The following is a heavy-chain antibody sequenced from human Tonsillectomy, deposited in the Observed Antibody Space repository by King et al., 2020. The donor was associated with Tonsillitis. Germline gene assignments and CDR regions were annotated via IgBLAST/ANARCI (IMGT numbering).Heavy chain of an antibody. Sequence: QLQESGPGLVKPSETLSITCTVSGGSISSSSYYWGWIRQTPGKGLEWIGRIYYSGSTYYNPSLKSRVTISVDTSKNQFSLKQRSVTAADTAVYYCGRFTRRVFISAYYFDYWGQGTLVTVSS. CDR2: IYYSGST. V-gene: IGHV4-39*07. D-gene: IGHD3-22*01. CDR1: GGSISSSSYY. CDR3: GRFTRRVFISAYYFDY. J-gene: IGHJ4*02.